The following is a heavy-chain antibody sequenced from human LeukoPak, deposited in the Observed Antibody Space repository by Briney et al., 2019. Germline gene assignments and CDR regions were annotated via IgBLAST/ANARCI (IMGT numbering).Heavy chain of an antibody. D-gene: IGHD3-10*01. CDR3: ARVSITMVRGVPSHGMDV. CDR1: GYTFTSYG. CDR2: ISAYNGNT. V-gene: IGHV1-18*01. J-gene: IGHJ6*02. Sequence: ASVKVSCKASGYTFTSYGISWVRQAPGQGLEWMGWISAYNGNTNYAQKLQGRVTMTTDTSTSTTYMELRSLRSDDTAVYYCARVSITMVRGVPSHGMDVWGQGTTVTVSS.